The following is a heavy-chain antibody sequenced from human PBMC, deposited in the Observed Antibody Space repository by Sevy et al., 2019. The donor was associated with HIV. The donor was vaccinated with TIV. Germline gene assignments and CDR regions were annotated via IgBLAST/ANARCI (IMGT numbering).Heavy chain of an antibody. V-gene: IGHV4-30-4*01. Sequence: SETLSLTCTVSGDSITSGDYYWSWIRQPPGRGLEWIGNIYNSVTTHYNPSLKGRVIISGDTSRNQLSLKLNAVTAADTAVYYCARGILDTSMVPLYYYGMDVWGQGTTVTVSS. CDR2: IYNSVTT. CDR1: GDSITSGDYY. J-gene: IGHJ6*02. D-gene: IGHD5-18*01. CDR3: ARGILDTSMVPLYYYGMDV.